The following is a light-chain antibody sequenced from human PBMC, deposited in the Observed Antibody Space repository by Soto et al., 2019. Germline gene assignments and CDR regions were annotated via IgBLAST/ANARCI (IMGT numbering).Light chain of an antibody. CDR2: EDT. CDR3: QSYDTSLSGSYV. Sequence: QSVLTQPPSVSGAPGERVTISCTGSSSNIGAGYEVHWYQQLPGTSPKLLIYEDTDRPSGVPDRFSGSKSGTSACLAITGLLADDESDYDCQSYDTSLSGSYVFGTGTKVTVL. V-gene: IGLV1-40*01. J-gene: IGLJ1*01. CDR1: SSNIGAGYE.